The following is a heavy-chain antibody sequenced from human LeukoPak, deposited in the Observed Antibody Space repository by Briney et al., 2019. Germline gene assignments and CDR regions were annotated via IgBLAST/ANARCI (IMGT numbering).Heavy chain of an antibody. CDR2: INPNSGGT. Sequence: ASVKVSCKVSGYTFSGNYMHWVRQAPGQGLEWMGWINPNSGGTNYAQKFQGRVTVTRDTSISTAYMELNRLRSDDTAVYYRARGPYTIFGVVMEDYWGQGTLVTVSS. CDR1: GYTFSGNY. CDR3: ARGPYTIFGVVMEDY. J-gene: IGHJ4*02. V-gene: IGHV1-2*02. D-gene: IGHD3-3*01.